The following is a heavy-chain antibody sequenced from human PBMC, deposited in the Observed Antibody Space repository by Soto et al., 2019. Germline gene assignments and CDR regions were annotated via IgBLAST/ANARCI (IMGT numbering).Heavy chain of an antibody. D-gene: IGHD2-21*01. CDR2: IYYSGST. J-gene: IGHJ5*02. CDR1: GGSFSSGDYY. V-gene: IGHV4-30-4*01. Sequence: QVQLQESGPGLVKPSQTLSLTCTVSGGSFSSGDYYWSWIRQPPGKGLEWIGYIYYSGSTYYNPSLKSRVTISVDTSKNQFSLKLSSVTAADTAVYYCARGGGLIFSWFDPWGQGTLVTVSS. CDR3: ARGGGLIFSWFDP.